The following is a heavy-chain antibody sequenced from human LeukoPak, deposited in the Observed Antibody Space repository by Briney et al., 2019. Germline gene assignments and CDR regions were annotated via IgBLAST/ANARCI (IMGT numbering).Heavy chain of an antibody. CDR2: INHSGST. J-gene: IGHJ5*02. D-gene: IGHD3-10*01. Sequence: SETLSLTCAVYGGSFSGYYWSWIRQPPGKGLEWIGEINHSGSTNYNPSLKSRVTISVDTSKNQFSLKLSSVTAADTAVYYCARGSRYYYGSGSYYNPLNWFDPWGQGTPVTVSS. CDR1: GGSFSGYY. V-gene: IGHV4-34*01. CDR3: ARGSRYYYGSGSYYNPLNWFDP.